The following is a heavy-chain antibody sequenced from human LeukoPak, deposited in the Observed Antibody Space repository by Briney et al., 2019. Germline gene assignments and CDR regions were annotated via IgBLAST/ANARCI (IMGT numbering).Heavy chain of an antibody. V-gene: IGHV3-7*01. Sequence: GGSLRLSCAASGFTFSNSWMSWFRQAPGQRLEWVASIKDDGSDTYYLESVKGRFTISRDNAKTSLFLQMDGLRADDTAVFFCARHLSRGQNFDYWGQGTLVTVSS. CDR1: GFTFSNSW. J-gene: IGHJ4*02. CDR3: ARHLSRGQNFDY. CDR2: IKDDGSDT.